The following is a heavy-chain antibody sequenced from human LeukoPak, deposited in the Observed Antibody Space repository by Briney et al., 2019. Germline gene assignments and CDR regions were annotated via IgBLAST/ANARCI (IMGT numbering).Heavy chain of an antibody. CDR3: ARDRGPGWFDP. Sequence: GGSLRLSCAASGFTVSSNYVSWVRQAPGKGLEWVTVIYSTGTTFYADSVKGRFTISRDSSKNTVYLQMNSLRPEDTAVYYCARDRGPGWFDPWGQGTLVTVSS. D-gene: IGHD3-10*01. J-gene: IGHJ5*02. V-gene: IGHV3-66*03. CDR1: GFTVSSNY. CDR2: IYSTGTT.